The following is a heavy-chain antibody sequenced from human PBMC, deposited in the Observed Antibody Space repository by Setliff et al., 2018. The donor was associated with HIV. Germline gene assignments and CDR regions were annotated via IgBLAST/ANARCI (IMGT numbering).Heavy chain of an antibody. Sequence: AGGSLRLSCAASGFIFKDFHMSWVRQAPGKGLEWVSGINWSGDTNYADSVKGRFTISRDNANNSLYLQMKSLRAQDTAFDYCAKLVVGFSGSSVYMDVWGKGTTVTVSS. CDR1: GFIFKDFH. J-gene: IGHJ6*03. CDR2: INWSGDT. CDR3: AKLVVGFSGSSVYMDV. D-gene: IGHD1-26*01. V-gene: IGHV3-20*04.